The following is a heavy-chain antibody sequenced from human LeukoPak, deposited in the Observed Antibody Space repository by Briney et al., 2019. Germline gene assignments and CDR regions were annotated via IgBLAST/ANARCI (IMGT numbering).Heavy chain of an antibody. D-gene: IGHD1-26*01. CDR1: GFTFSSYS. J-gene: IGHJ4*02. Sequence: GGSLRLSCAASGFTFSSYSMNWVRQAPGKGLEWVSSISSSSSYIYYADSVKGRFTISRDNAKNSLYLQMNSLRAEDTAVYYCARGEIVGAVTPFDYWGQGTLVTVSS. V-gene: IGHV3-21*01. CDR3: ARGEIVGAVTPFDY. CDR2: ISSSSSYI.